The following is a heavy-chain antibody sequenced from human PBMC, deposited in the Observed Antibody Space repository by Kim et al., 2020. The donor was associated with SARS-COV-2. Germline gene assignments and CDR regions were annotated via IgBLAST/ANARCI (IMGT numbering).Heavy chain of an antibody. CDR2: MNPNSGNT. V-gene: IGHV1-8*01. CDR1: GYTFTSYY. CDR3: ARVRRGYYFAY. J-gene: IGHJ4*02. D-gene: IGHD3-10*01. Sequence: ASVKVSCKASGYTFTSYYINWARQAPGQGLEWMGRMNPNSGNTGYAQKFQGRVTMTRNTSISTAYLELSSLTSEDTAVYYCARVRRGYYFAYGDRGNGVTVSA.